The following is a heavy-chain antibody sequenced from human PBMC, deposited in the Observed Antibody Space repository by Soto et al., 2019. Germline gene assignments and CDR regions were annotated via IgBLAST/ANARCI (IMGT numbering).Heavy chain of an antibody. D-gene: IGHD4-17*01. CDR1: GLTFSTYG. CDR2: ISNDVRNI. J-gene: IGHJ4*02. CDR3: VKDSLGGMTPVFMPGPD. Sequence: VQLVESGGGVVQPGKSLRLSCAASGLTFSTYGFHWVRQAPGKGREWVAVISNDVRNIHYAESVKGRFTISRDNSKNTLYLQMNSLRPNDTAVYYCVKDSLGGMTPVFMPGPDWGQGTLVTVSS. V-gene: IGHV3-30*18.